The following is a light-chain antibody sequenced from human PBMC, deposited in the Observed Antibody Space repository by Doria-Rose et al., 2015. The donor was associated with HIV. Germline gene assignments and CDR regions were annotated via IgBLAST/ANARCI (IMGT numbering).Light chain of an antibody. V-gene: IGLV1-40*01. CDR3: QSYDSRLSVYV. J-gene: IGLJ1*01. CDR2: GNT. CDR1: SSNIGAGFD. Sequence: QSVLIQPPSVSGAPGQRVAISCTGSSSNIGAGFDVNWYQQFPGTDPKLLIHGNTNRPSGVPDRFSGSKSGTSASLAISGLRAEDEADFYCQSYDSRLSVYVFGTGTKVTVL.